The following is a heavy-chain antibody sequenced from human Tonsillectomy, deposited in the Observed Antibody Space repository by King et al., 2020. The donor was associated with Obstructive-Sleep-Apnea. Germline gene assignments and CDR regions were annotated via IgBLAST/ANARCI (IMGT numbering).Heavy chain of an antibody. CDR2: IYSGGST. CDR1: GFTVSSNY. Sequence: VQLVESGGGMVQPGGSLRLSCAASGFTVSSNYMSWVRQAPGKGLEWVSIIYSGGSTYYAASVKGRFPISRDNSKNTLYLQMNSLRAEDTAVYYCARDIVATTFFTDAFDIWGQGTMVTVSS. V-gene: IGHV3-66*01. J-gene: IGHJ3*02. D-gene: IGHD5-12*01. CDR3: ARDIVATTFFTDAFDI.